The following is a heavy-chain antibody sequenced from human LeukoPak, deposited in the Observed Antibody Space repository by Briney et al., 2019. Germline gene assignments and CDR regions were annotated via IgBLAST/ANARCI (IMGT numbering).Heavy chain of an antibody. CDR2: ISYDGSNK. V-gene: IGHV3-30*04. CDR3: ARARSSYGYGDAFDI. D-gene: IGHD5-18*01. J-gene: IGHJ3*02. Sequence: GGSLRLSCAGSGFTFSSYAMHWVRQAPGKGLEWVAVISYDGSNKYYADSVKGRFTISRDNSKNTLYLQMNSLRAEDTAVYYCARARSSYGYGDAFDIWGQGTMVTVSS. CDR1: GFTFSSYA.